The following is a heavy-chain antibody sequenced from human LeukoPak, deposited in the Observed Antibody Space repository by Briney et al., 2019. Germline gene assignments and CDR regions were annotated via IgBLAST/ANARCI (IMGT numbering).Heavy chain of an antibody. D-gene: IGHD2-15*01. CDR3: ARGGGQKGIYYFDY. V-gene: IGHV3-30*03. CDR2: ISYDGSNK. J-gene: IGHJ4*02. CDR1: VFTFSSHG. Sequence: GRSLRLSCAASVFTFSSHGMHWVRQAPGKGLEWVAVISYDGSNKYYADSVKGRFTISRDSSKNTLSLQMNSLRTGDAAVYYCARGGGQKGIYYFDYWGQGTLLTVSS.